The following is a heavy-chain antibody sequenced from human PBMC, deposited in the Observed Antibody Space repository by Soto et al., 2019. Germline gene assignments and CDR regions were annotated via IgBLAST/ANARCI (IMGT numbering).Heavy chain of an antibody. J-gene: IGHJ4*02. CDR1: GFSFTTAGVA. V-gene: IGHV2-5*01. Sequence: SGPTLVNPTQTLTLTCTLSGFSFTTAGVAVGWMRQTQGGALEWLTLIYYNDDRRFSPSLKTRLTITGDTSKLQVVLSLTNVDPGDTATYFCAHSDGGYEIIYFDFWGQGIPVTVSS. CDR2: IYYNDDR. CDR3: AHSDGGYEIIYFDF. D-gene: IGHD5-12*01.